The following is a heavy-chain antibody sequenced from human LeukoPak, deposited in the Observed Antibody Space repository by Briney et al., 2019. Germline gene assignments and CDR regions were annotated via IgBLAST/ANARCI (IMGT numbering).Heavy chain of an antibody. V-gene: IGHV3-30-3*01. CDR2: ISYDGSNK. D-gene: IGHD3-10*01. CDR3: TRAYGPGC. J-gene: IGHJ3*01. Sequence: GGSLRLSCAASGFTFSSYAMHWVRQAPGKGLEWVAVISYDGSNKYYADSVKGRFTISRDNSKNTLYLQMNSLRAEDTAVYYCTRAYGPGCWGQGTMVTVSS. CDR1: GFTFSSYA.